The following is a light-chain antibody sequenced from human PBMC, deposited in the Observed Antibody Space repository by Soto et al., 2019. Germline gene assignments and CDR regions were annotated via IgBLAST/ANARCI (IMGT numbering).Light chain of an antibody. Sequence: EVVRTQSPATLSVSPGERATLSCRASQSVSNKLAWYQQKPGQVPRLLIYGASTRATGIPARFSGSGSGTDFTLTISSLQSEDFAVYYCQQYNKWPSITFGQGTRLEIK. CDR1: QSVSNK. CDR2: GAS. V-gene: IGKV3-15*01. J-gene: IGKJ5*01. CDR3: QQYNKWPSIT.